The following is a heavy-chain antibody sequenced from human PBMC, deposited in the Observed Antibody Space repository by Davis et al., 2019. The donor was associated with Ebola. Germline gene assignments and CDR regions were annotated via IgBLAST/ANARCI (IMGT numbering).Heavy chain of an antibody. CDR3: ARQRFLEWPMDV. CDR1: AGTFSSYA. J-gene: IGHJ6*02. D-gene: IGHD3-3*01. V-gene: IGHV1-69*06. CDR2: FIPIFGTA. Sequence: SVKVSCKASAGTFSSYAISWVRQAPGQGLEWMGGFIPIFGTANYAQMFQGRVTITADKSTSTAYMELSSLRFEDTAVYYCARQRFLEWPMDVWGQGTTVTVSS.